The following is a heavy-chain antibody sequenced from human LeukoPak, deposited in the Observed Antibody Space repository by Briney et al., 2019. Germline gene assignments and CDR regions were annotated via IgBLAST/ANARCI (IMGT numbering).Heavy chain of an antibody. D-gene: IGHD2-2*01. CDR1: GFTFSSYA. V-gene: IGHV3-23*01. J-gene: IGHJ6*02. CDR3: ARDLYQDYYYGMDV. Sequence: GGSLRLSCAASGFTFSSYAMSWVRQAPGKGLEWVSAISGSGGSTYYADSVKGRFTISRDNSENTLYLQMNSLRAEDTAVYYCARDLYQDYYYGMDVWGQGTTVTVSS. CDR2: ISGSGGST.